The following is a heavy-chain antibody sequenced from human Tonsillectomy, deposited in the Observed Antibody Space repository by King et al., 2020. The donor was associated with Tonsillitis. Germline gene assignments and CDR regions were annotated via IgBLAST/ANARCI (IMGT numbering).Heavy chain of an antibody. V-gene: IGHV4-39*01. Sequence: LQLQESGPGLVKPSETLSLTCTVSGGSISGSTYYWGWIRQPPGKGLEWIATIYHTGSTYYNPSLKSRVTISVDTSKNQFSLKLSSVTAADTAVYYCARVKGHFDYWAQGTLVTVSS. CDR2: IYHTGST. CDR1: GGSISGSTYY. J-gene: IGHJ4*02. CDR3: ARVKGHFDY.